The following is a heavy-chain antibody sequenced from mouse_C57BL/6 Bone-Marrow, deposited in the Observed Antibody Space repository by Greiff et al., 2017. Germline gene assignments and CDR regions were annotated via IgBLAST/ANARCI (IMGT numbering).Heavy chain of an antibody. CDR3: ARRGIYYGYDGFAY. V-gene: IGHV1-81*01. Sequence: QVQLKQSGAELARPGASVKLSCKASGYTFTSYGISWVKQRTGQGLEWIGEIYPRSGNTYYNEKFKGKATLTADKSSSTAYMELRSLTSEDSAVYFCARRGIYYGYDGFAYWGQGTLVTVSA. CDR1: GYTFTSYG. CDR2: IYPRSGNT. D-gene: IGHD2-2*01. J-gene: IGHJ3*01.